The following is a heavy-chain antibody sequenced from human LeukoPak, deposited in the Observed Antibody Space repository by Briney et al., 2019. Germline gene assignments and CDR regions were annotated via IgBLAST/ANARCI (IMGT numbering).Heavy chain of an antibody. CDR1: GFTFTNAW. V-gene: IGHV3-15*07. CDR3: STLTSRGLSDS. Sequence: GGSLRLSCAASGFTFTNAWMNWVRQAPGKGLEWVGRIKSKADGETIDYAAPVKGRFTFSRDDSKNMLYLQMNSLKSEDTAVYYCSTLTSRGLSDSWGQGTLVTASS. D-gene: IGHD1-20*01. J-gene: IGHJ4*02. CDR2: IKSKADGETI.